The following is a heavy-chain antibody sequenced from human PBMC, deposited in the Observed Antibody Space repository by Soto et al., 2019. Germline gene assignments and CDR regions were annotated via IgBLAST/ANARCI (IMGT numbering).Heavy chain of an antibody. Sequence: QVQLVQSGAEVKKPGSSVTVSCKASGGTFSSYAISWVRQAPGQGLEWMGGIIPIFGTANYAQKFQGRVTITADEYTSPAYMELSSLRSEDTAVYYCARDARELLSNYWYFDLWGLCTLVTVSS. CDR3: ARDARELLSNYWYFDL. J-gene: IGHJ2*01. D-gene: IGHD1-26*01. V-gene: IGHV1-69*01. CDR2: IIPIFGTA. CDR1: GGTFSSYA.